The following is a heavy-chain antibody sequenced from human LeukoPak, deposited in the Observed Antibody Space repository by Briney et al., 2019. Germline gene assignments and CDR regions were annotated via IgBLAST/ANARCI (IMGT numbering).Heavy chain of an antibody. CDR3: ARGFASRFARRHYYMDV. Sequence: KPSETLSLTCAVYGDSFSGYYWNWIRQSPGKGLEWIGEIDYSGATNYNPSLKSRVTISVDASKNQFSLKLTSVTAADTAVYYCARGFASRFARRHYYMDVWDKGTTVTVSS. CDR2: IDYSGAT. J-gene: IGHJ6*03. D-gene: IGHD3-10*01. V-gene: IGHV4-34*01. CDR1: GDSFSGYY.